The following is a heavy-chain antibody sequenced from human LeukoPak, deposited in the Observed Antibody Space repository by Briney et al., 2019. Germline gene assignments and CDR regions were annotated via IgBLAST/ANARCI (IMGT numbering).Heavy chain of an antibody. D-gene: IGHD2-8*01. CDR3: AKWGERNWFDP. CDR1: GGSISSGGHY. J-gene: IGHJ5*02. Sequence: PSETLSLTCTVSGGSISSGGHYWSWIRQHPGKGLEWIAYISYSGSTYYNPSLKSRIIISVDTSKNRFSLKLSSVTAADTAVYYCAKWGERNWFDPWGQGTLVTVSS. CDR2: ISYSGST. V-gene: IGHV4-31*03.